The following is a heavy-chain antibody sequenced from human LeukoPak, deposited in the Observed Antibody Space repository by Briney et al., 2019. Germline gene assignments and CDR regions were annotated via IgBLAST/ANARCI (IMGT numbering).Heavy chain of an antibody. D-gene: IGHD2-15*01. CDR1: GYTFTSYD. CDR3: ARKDGGRDGMDV. J-gene: IGHJ6*02. V-gene: IGHV1-2*02. Sequence: GASVKVSCKASGYTFTSYDINWVRQATGQGLEWMGWLNPNTLVTKYAQHFQGRVSMTWDTSISTGYMDLHSLTSDDTAVYYCARKDGGRDGMDVWGQGTTVTVSS. CDR2: LNPNTLVT.